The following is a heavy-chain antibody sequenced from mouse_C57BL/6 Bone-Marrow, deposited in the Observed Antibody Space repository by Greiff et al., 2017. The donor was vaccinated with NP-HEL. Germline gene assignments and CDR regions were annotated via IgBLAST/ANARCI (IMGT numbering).Heavy chain of an antibody. D-gene: IGHD2-4*01. V-gene: IGHV1-78*01. CDR2: IYPRDGST. J-gene: IGHJ2*01. CDR3: ARSGIYYDYPYYFDY. Sequence: VQLQESDAELVKPGASVKISCKVSGYTFTDHTIHWMKQRPEQGLEWIGYIYPRDGSTKYNEKFKGKATLTADKSSSTAYMQLNSLTSEDSAVYFCARSGIYYDYPYYFDYWGQGTTLTVSS. CDR1: GYTFTDHT.